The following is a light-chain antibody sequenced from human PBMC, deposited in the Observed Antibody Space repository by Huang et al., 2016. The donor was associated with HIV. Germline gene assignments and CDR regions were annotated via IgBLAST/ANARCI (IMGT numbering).Light chain of an antibody. V-gene: IGKV3-15*01. Sequence: IVMTQSPATLSVSPGERATLSCRASRSISSNLPWYQQRRGQAPRRLIYDASTRASGIPDRFSGSGSGREFTLTGSSLQSEDVAVYFCQQYNNWPPEGTCGPGTIVDMK. J-gene: IGKJ3*01. CDR3: QQYNNWPPEGT. CDR1: RSISSN. CDR2: DAS.